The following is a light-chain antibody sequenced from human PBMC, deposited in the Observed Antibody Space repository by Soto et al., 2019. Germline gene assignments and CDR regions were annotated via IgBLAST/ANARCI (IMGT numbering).Light chain of an antibody. Sequence: EIVLTQSPGTLSLSPGERATLSCRASQSVSSSYLAWYQQKPGQAPRLLIYAASSRATGIPDRFSGSGSGTDFTLTISRLEPEDFAVYYCQQYGSSFLTFDQGTRLEIK. V-gene: IGKV3-20*01. J-gene: IGKJ5*01. CDR1: QSVSSSY. CDR2: AAS. CDR3: QQYGSSFLT.